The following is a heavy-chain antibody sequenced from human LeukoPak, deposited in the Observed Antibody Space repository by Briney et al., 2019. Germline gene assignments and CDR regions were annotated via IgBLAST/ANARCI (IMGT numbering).Heavy chain of an antibody. CDR1: GGSLSSYY. CDR2: IYYSGST. V-gene: IGHV4-59*08. CDR3: ARQGFNNWFDP. J-gene: IGHJ5*02. Sequence: SETLSLTCTVSGGSLSSYYWSWIRQPPGKGLEWIGYIYYSGSTNYNPSLKSRVTISVDTSKNQFSLKLSSVTAADTAVYYCARQGFNNWFDPWGQGTLVTVSS.